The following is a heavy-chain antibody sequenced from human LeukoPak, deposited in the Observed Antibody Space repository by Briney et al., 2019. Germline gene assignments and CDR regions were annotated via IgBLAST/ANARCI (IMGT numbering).Heavy chain of an antibody. J-gene: IGHJ4*02. Sequence: RPSETLSLTCTVFSDSISTGSYYWGWIRQPPGKGLEWIGTIYYSGSTFYNLSLKSRVTISVDTSKNQFSLKLNSVTAADTAVYYCARDLRSSRRGVFDYWGQGTLVTVSS. CDR3: ARDLRSSRRGVFDY. CDR1: SDSISTGSYY. CDR2: IYYSGST. D-gene: IGHD4-17*01. V-gene: IGHV4-39*07.